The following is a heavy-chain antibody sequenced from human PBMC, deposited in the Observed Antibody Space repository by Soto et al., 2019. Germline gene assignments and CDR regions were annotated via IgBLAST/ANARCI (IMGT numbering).Heavy chain of an antibody. CDR3: ARQVSYSDSLRNYFDE. D-gene: IGHD3-3*01. CDR2: IDRSATT. CDR1: SGSISSSGYY. J-gene: IGHJ4*02. Sequence: QLRLQESGPGLVKPSETLALTCSVSSGSISSSGYYWDWIRQPPGKGLEWIGSIDRSATTYYNPSLKGRVTMSVDTSKNQFSLRLTSVSAADTAVYYCARQVSYSDSLRNYFDEWGQGTLVTVSS. V-gene: IGHV4-39*01.